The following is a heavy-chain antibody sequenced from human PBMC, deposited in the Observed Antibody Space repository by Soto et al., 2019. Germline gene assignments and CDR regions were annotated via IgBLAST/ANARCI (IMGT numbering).Heavy chain of an antibody. CDR3: ARGIYCSGGSCYGYYFDY. Sequence: QVQLVQSGAEVKKPGSSVKVSCKASGGTFSSYAISWVRQAPGQGLEWMGGIIPIFGTANYAQKFQGRVTITADESTSTAYMELSSLRSEDTAVYYCARGIYCSGGSCYGYYFDYWGQGTLVTVSS. V-gene: IGHV1-69*01. D-gene: IGHD2-15*01. CDR2: IIPIFGTA. CDR1: GGTFSSYA. J-gene: IGHJ4*02.